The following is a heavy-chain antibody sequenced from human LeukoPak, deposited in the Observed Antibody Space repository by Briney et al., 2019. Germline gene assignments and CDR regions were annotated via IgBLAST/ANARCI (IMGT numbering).Heavy chain of an antibody. D-gene: IGHD1-26*01. J-gene: IGHJ4*02. CDR1: GFTLTYYT. Sequence: GGSLRLSCGISGFTLTYYTMNWVRQAPGKGLEWLSSISGDSNHVYYAESVKGRFTISRDNADNSLFLQMDSLRAEDTAIYYCARVVRGSSLDYWGQGTLVTVSS. CDR2: ISGDSNHV. V-gene: IGHV3-21*06. CDR3: ARVVRGSSLDY.